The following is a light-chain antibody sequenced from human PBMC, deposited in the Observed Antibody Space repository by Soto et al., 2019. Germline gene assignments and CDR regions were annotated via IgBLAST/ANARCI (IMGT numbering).Light chain of an antibody. Sequence: IVMTQSPDSLAASLGERATINCRSSQIILDRPNNRSYLAWYQQKSGQPPKLLISWTSTRESGVPDRFSGSGSGTDFTLSISSLQAEDAAVYYCQQFYSRPYTFGPGTNVYVK. J-gene: IGKJ3*01. V-gene: IGKV4-1*01. CDR2: WTS. CDR3: QQFYSRPYT. CDR1: QIILDRPNNRSY.